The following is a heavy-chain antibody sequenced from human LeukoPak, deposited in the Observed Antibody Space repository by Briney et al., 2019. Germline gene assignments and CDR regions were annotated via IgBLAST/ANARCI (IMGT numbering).Heavy chain of an antibody. D-gene: IGHD6-13*01. CDR2: ISSSSSYT. CDR3: ARVSGSSWYAIDY. Sequence: GGSLRLSCAASGFTFSDYYMSWIRQAPGKGLEWVSYISSSSSYTSYADSVKGRFTISRDNAKNSLYLQMNSLRAEDTAVYYCARVSGSSWYAIDYWGQGTLVTVSS. V-gene: IGHV3-11*06. J-gene: IGHJ4*02. CDR1: GFTFSDYY.